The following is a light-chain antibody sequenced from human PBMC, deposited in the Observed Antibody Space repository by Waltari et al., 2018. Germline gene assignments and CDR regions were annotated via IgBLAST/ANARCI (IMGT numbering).Light chain of an antibody. CDR2: DAS. J-gene: IGKJ1*01. Sequence: ELGLTQPPATLSLSPGERATLPCRASQSVSRPLAWYQQKPGQAPRLLIFDASIRATGIPDRFSGSGSGTDFSLTISRLEPEDFAVYYCQKYGTLPATFGQGTKVEIK. CDR3: QKYGTLPAT. CDR1: QSVSRP. V-gene: IGKV3-20*01.